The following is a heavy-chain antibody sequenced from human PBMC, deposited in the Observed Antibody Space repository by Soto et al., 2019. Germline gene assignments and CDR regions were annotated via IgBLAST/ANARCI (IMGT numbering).Heavy chain of an antibody. D-gene: IGHD5-18*01. V-gene: IGHV3-21*01. CDR2: ISSSSSYI. J-gene: IGHJ6*02. CDR1: GFTFSSYS. Sequence: PGGSLRLSCAASGFTFSSYSMNWVRQAPGKGLEWVSSISSSSSYIYYADSVKGRFTISRDNAKNSLYLQMNSLRAEDTAVYYCAKGGGGYSYGPWYNYYYYYGMDVWGQGTTVTVSS. CDR3: AKGGGGYSYGPWYNYYYYYGMDV.